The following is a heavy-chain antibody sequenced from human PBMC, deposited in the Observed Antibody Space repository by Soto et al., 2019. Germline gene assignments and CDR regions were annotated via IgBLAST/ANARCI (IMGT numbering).Heavy chain of an antibody. CDR1: GYFFTSYG. V-gene: IGHV1-18*04. CDR2: ISPYNGNT. CDR3: ARDFGSDLSAPGAVFDY. J-gene: IGHJ4*02. Sequence: ASVKVSCKASGYFFTSYGISWVRQAPGQGLEWMGWISPYNGNTKYAQNFQGRVTMTTDTSTYTAYMELRSLRSDDPAVYYCARDFGSDLSAPGAVFDYWGQGTLVTVSS. D-gene: IGHD3-3*01.